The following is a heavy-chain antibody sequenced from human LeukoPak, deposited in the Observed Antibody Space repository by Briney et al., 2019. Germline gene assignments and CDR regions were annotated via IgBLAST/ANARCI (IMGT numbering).Heavy chain of an antibody. CDR1: GFTFSSYA. CDR2: ISGSGGST. J-gene: IGHJ4*02. D-gene: IGHD3-22*01. CDR3: AKTRGVITMIVVVTYYFDY. Sequence: QPGGSLRLSCAASGFTFSSYAMSWVRQAPGKGLEWVSAISGSGGSTYYADSVKGRFTISRDNSKNTLYLQMNSLRAEDTAVYYCAKTRGVITMIVVVTYYFDYWGQGTLVTVSS. V-gene: IGHV3-23*01.